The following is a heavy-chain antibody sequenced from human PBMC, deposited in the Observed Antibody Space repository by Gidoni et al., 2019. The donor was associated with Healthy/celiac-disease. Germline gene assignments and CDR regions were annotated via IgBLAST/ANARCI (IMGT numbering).Heavy chain of an antibody. CDR3: ANARRIVVGGLDI. CDR2: ISGSGGST. CDR1: GLTFSSYA. D-gene: IGHD2-21*01. V-gene: IGHV3-23*01. Sequence: EVPPMEAGGGLQQPGGSPRLSCAAAGLTFSSYAMSWVRQAPGKGLEWVPAISGSGGSTYYADSVKGRFTISRNNSKNTLYLQMYSLGAEATVVYYCANARRIVVGGLDIWGQGTMVTVSS. J-gene: IGHJ3*02.